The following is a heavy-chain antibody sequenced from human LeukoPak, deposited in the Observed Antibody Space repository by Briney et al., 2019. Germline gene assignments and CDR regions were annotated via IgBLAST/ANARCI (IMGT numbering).Heavy chain of an antibody. V-gene: IGHV3-23*01. CDR1: GFTHKGYV. J-gene: IGHJ4*02. Sequence: GGPVRLSCAASGFTHKGYVLSWPPQPPRKALERVLPPRGSRGVSYYADSVQGRFSVSRDNSKITLYLQMNSLRVEDTATYYCAKDRALSLRYSFDYWGQGALVTVSS. CDR2: PRGSRGVS. D-gene: IGHD2-15*01. CDR3: AKDRALSLRYSFDY.